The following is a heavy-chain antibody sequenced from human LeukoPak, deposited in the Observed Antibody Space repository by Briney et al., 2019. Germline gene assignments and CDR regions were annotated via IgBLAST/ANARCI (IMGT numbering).Heavy chain of an antibody. CDR3: ARAPGGYDYVWGSYRYAPFDY. CDR1: GGSISSYY. Sequence: SETLSLTCTVSGGSISSYYWSWIRQPPGKGLEWIGYIYYSGSTNYNPSLKSRVTISVYTSKNQFSLKLSSVTAADTAVYYCARAPGGYDYVWGSYRYAPFDYWGQGTLVTVSS. CDR2: IYYSGST. D-gene: IGHD3-16*02. V-gene: IGHV4-59*01. J-gene: IGHJ4*02.